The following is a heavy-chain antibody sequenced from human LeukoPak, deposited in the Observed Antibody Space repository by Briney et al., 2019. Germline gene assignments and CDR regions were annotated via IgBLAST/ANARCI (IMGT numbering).Heavy chain of an antibody. J-gene: IGHJ3*02. CDR3: AKDCRITMVRGVISTDAFDI. CDR2: ISGSGGST. V-gene: IGHV3-23*01. Sequence: GGALRLSCAASGFTFSSYAMSWVRQAPGKGLEWVSAISGSGGSTYYADSVKGRFTISRDNSKNTLYLRMNSLRAEDTAVYYCAKDCRITMVRGVISTDAFDIWGQGTMVTVSS. CDR1: GFTFSSYA. D-gene: IGHD3-10*01.